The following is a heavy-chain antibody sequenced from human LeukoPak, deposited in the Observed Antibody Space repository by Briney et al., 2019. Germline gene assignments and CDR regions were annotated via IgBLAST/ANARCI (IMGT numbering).Heavy chain of an antibody. Sequence: GESLRISCKGSGYTFITYWIGWVRQMPGKGLEWIGLRNPADSDIRYSPSFQGQVTMTVDNSISTAYLEWSSLKASDTAMYYCARHVSTSRVAYDVWGQGTMVTVSS. CDR1: GYTFITYW. V-gene: IGHV5-51*01. J-gene: IGHJ3*01. CDR3: ARHVSTSRVAYDV. D-gene: IGHD2-2*01. CDR2: RNPADSDI.